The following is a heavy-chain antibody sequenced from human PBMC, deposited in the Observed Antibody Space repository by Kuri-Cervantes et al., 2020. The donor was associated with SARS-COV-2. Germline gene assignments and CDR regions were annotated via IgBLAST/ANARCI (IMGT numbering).Heavy chain of an antibody. Sequence: GESLKISCAVSGFTFSSYSMNWVRQAPGKGLEWVSYINSGSSITYYADSVKGRFTISRDNAKDALYLQMSSLRDEDTAVYYCARIDYWGQGTLVTVSS. J-gene: IGHJ4*02. CDR1: GFTFSSYS. CDR2: INSGSSIT. V-gene: IGHV3-48*02. CDR3: ARIDY.